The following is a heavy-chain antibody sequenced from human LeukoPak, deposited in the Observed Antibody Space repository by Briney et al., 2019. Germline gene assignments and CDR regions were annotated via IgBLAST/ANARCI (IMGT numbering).Heavy chain of an antibody. J-gene: IGHJ6*02. D-gene: IGHD3-9*01. CDR2: INHSGST. CDR3: ARAPVLRYFDWSRNNYYYGMDV. Sequence: SETLSLTCTVSGASITNDDYYWSWIRQPPGKGLEWIGEINHSGSTNYNPSLKSRVTISVDTSKNQFSLKLSSVTAADTAVYYCARAPVLRYFDWSRNNYYYGMDVWGQGTTVTVSS. V-gene: IGHV4-34*01. CDR1: GASITNDDYY.